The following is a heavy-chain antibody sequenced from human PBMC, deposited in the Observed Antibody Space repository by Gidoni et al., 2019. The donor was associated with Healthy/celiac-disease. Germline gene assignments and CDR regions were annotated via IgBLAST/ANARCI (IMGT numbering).Heavy chain of an antibody. J-gene: IGHJ4*02. CDR1: GLTFSSYA. D-gene: IGHD2-21*02. CDR2: ISGSGGST. Sequence: EVQLLESGGGLVQPGGSLRRTCAAPGLTFSSYAMCWVRPAPGKGLGWVSAISGSGGSTYYADAVKGRFTISRDNSKNTLYLQMNSLRAEDTAVYYCAKLGHLVVTVDYWGQGTLVTVSS. CDR3: AKLGHLVVTVDY. V-gene: IGHV3-23*01.